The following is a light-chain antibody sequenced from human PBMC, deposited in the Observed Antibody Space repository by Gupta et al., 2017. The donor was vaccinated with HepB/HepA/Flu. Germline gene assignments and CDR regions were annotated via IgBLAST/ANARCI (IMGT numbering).Light chain of an antibody. CDR3: AAWDVRYVV. CDR1: TSNIGTNT. CDR2: SDN. J-gene: IGLJ2*01. Sequence: QSVLTQPPSTSGPPGQRVPISCSGSTSNIGTNTVTWYQQIPGTAPKLLIYSDNQRPSGVPDLFSGSKSGTSASLAINGLQSEDEADYYCAAWDVRYVVFGGGTKLTVL. V-gene: IGLV1-44*01.